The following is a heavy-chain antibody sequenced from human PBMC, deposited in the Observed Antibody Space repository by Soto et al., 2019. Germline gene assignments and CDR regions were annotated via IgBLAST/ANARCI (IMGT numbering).Heavy chain of an antibody. CDR2: VSGGSRSI. CDR3: ARDQRNARSNDAFDI. V-gene: IGHV3-48*02. D-gene: IGHD2-2*01. J-gene: IGHJ3*02. CDR1: GFTFSTYS. Sequence: EVQLVESGGGVVQPGGSLRLSCAASGFTFSTYSMNWVRQAPGKGLEWVSYVSGGSRSIYYADSVKGRFTISRDNAKNSLYLQMNGLRDGDTAMYFCARDQRNARSNDAFDIWGQGTMVTVSS.